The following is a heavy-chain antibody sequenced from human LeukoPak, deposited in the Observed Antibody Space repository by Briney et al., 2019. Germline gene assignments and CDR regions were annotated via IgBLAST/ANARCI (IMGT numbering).Heavy chain of an antibody. D-gene: IGHD2-2*01. Sequence: GGSLRLSCAASGFTFSSYSMNWVRQAPGKGLEWVSSISSSSSYIYYADSVKGRFTISRDNAKNSLYLQMNSLRAEDTAVYYCARGLYCSSTSCHLYYFDYRGQGTLVTVSS. CDR2: ISSSSSYI. V-gene: IGHV3-21*01. CDR3: ARGLYCSSTSCHLYYFDY. CDR1: GFTFSSYS. J-gene: IGHJ4*02.